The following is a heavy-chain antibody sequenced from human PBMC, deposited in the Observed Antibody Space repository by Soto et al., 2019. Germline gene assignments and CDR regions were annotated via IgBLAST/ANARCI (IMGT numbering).Heavy chain of an antibody. CDR3: ARSGDNYNRLDY. CDR1: GFTFTRYS. Sequence: PGGSLRLSCAASGFTFTRYSMNWVRQAPGKGLEWVSSISSTTNYIYYADSVKGRFSISRDNTKNLLYLQMNSLRAEDTAVYYCARSGDNYNRLDYWGQGTPVTVSS. J-gene: IGHJ4*02. V-gene: IGHV3-21*01. D-gene: IGHD1-1*01. CDR2: ISSTTNYI.